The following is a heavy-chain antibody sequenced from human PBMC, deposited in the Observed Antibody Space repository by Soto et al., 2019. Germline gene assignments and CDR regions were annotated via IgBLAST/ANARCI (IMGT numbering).Heavy chain of an antibody. D-gene: IGHD1-26*01. Sequence: SETLSLTCVVSNFSISSGYYWGWIRQSPGKGLEWIASIYRSGTTSYNPSLKRRVTISVDPSKNQFSLMLTAVTAADTAVYYCARTHSGSYYSVFNYWGRGSLVTVSS. CDR1: NFSISSGYY. CDR3: ARTHSGSYYSVFNY. CDR2: IYRSGTT. V-gene: IGHV4-38-2*01. J-gene: IGHJ4*02.